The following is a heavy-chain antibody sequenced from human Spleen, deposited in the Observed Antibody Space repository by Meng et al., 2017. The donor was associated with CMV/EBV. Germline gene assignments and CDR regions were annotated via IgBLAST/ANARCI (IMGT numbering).Heavy chain of an antibody. CDR1: FSSYA. J-gene: IGHJ4*02. D-gene: IGHD2-15*01. V-gene: IGHV1-69*05. CDR3: ASLRIPGHYFDY. CDR2: VIPVLGTT. Sequence: FSSYAIDWVRQAPGQGLEWMGWVIPVLGTTKSAQNFQGRVTISTDKSADTPFTDTAYMDLTDLRSEDTAVYYCASLRIPGHYFDYWGQGTLVTVSS.